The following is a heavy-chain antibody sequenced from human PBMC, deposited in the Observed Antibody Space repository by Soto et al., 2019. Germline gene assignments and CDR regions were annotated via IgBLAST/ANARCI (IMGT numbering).Heavy chain of an antibody. CDR3: AKGDCSSTSCYFGTLFDY. V-gene: IGHV3-30*18. Sequence: PGGSLRRSCAASGFTFSSYGMHWVRQAPGKGLEWVAVISYDGSNKYYADSVKGRFTISRDNSKNTLYLQMNSLRAEDTAVYYCAKGDCSSTSCYFGTLFDYWGQGTLVTVS. D-gene: IGHD2-2*01. CDR2: ISYDGSNK. CDR1: GFTFSSYG. J-gene: IGHJ4*02.